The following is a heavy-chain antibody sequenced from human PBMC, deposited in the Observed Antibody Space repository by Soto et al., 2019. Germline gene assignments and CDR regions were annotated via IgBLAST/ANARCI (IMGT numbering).Heavy chain of an antibody. CDR2: IYYSGST. CDR1: GGSISSSSYY. Sequence: SETLSLTCTVSGGSISSSSYYWGWIRQPPGKGLEWIVSIYYSGSTYYNPSLKSRVTISVDTSKNQFSLKLSSVTAADTAVYYCARNRYYYYYYMDVRGKGTTVTVSS. CDR3: ARNRYYYYYYMDV. V-gene: IGHV4-39*01. J-gene: IGHJ6*03.